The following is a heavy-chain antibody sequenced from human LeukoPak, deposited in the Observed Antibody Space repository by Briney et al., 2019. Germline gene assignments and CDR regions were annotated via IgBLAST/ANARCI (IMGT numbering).Heavy chain of an antibody. V-gene: IGHV4-34*01. D-gene: IGHD6-13*01. CDR3: ARMREIAATGISGGDY. J-gene: IGHJ4*02. CDR1: GGSFSGFY. Sequence: PSETLSLTCAVYGGSFSGFYWSWIRQPPGKGLGWIVEIHHSGSTNYNPSLKSRVTISVDTSKNQFSLKLSSVTAADTAVYYCARMREIAATGISGGDYWGQGTLVTVSS. CDR2: IHHSGST.